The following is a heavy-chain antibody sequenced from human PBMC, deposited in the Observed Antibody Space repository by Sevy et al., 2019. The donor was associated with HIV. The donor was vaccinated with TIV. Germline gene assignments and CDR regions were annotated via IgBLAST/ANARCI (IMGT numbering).Heavy chain of an antibody. D-gene: IGHD6-13*01. J-gene: IGHJ5*02. CDR1: GYTFTSYG. V-gene: IGHV1-18*01. CDR3: ARGYSSSWYLNWFDP. Sequence: ASVKVSCKASGYTFTSYGISWVRQAPGQWLEWMGWISAYNGNTNYAQKLQGRVTMTTDTSTSTAYMELRSLRSDDTAVYYCARGYSSSWYLNWFDPWGQGTLVTVSS. CDR2: ISAYNGNT.